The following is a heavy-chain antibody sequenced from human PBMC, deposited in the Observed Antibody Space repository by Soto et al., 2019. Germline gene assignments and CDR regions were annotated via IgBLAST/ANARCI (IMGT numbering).Heavy chain of an antibody. CDR2: INSDGSST. CDR1: GFTFSSYW. V-gene: IGHV3-74*01. D-gene: IGHD3-3*01. Sequence: PGGSLRLSCAASGFTFSSYWMHWVRQAPGKGLVWVSRINSDGSSTSYADSVKGRFTISRDNAKNTLYLQMNSLRAEDTAVYYCARGANYDFWSGYYPSGYGIDVWGQGTTVTVYS. J-gene: IGHJ6*02. CDR3: ARGANYDFWSGYYPSGYGIDV.